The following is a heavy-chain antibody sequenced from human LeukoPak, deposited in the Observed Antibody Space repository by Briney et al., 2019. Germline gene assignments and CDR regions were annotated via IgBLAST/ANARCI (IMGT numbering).Heavy chain of an antibody. V-gene: IGHV3-43*01. Sequence: GGSLRLSCATSGFTFDRYTIHWVRQAPGKGLEWVSLAGRAGGTTFYSDSVRGRFTISRDSGRKSVYLQMNSLTNDDTAFYFCAKELDTMFFDYWGQGALVTVSS. CDR3: AKELDTMFFDY. CDR1: GFTFDRYT. J-gene: IGHJ4*02. CDR2: AGRAGGTT. D-gene: IGHD3-10*02.